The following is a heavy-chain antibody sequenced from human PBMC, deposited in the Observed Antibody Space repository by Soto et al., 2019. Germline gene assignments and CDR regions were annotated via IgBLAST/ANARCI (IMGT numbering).Heavy chain of an antibody. V-gene: IGHV1-2*02. D-gene: IGHD3-22*01. CDR3: ARIYYYDSSGYYLDAFDI. J-gene: IGHJ3*02. CDR2: INPNSGGT. CDR1: GYTFTGYY. Sequence: ASVKVSCKASGYTFTGYYMHWVRQAPGQGLEWMGWINPNSGGTNYAQKFQGRVTMTRGTSISTAYMELSRLRSDDTAVYYCARIYYYDSSGYYLDAFDIWGQGTMVTVS.